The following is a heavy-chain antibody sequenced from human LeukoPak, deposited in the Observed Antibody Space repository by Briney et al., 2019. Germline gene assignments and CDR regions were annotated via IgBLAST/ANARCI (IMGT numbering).Heavy chain of an antibody. CDR2: ITPILGIA. V-gene: IGHV1-69*04. CDR1: GGTFSSYA. CDR3: ARETNPGQWLAPGNWFDP. D-gene: IGHD6-19*01. J-gene: IGHJ5*02. Sequence: ASVKVSCKASGGTFSSYAISWVRQAPGQGLEWMGRITPILGIANYAQKFQGRVTITADKSTSTAYMELSSLRSEDTAVYYCARETNPGQWLAPGNWFDPWGQGTLVTVSS.